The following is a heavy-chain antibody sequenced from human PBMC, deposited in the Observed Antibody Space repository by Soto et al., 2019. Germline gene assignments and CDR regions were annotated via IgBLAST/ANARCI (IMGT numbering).Heavy chain of an antibody. Sequence: SVKVSCKASGGTFSSYTISWVRQAPGQGLEWMGRIIPILGIANYAQKFQGRVTITADKSTSTAYMELSSLRSEDTAVYYCARAAGYCSGGSCYSWHYYYGMDVWGQGTTVTVSS. V-gene: IGHV1-69*02. D-gene: IGHD2-15*01. CDR3: ARAAGYCSGGSCYSWHYYYGMDV. CDR2: IIPILGIA. CDR1: GGTFSSYT. J-gene: IGHJ6*02.